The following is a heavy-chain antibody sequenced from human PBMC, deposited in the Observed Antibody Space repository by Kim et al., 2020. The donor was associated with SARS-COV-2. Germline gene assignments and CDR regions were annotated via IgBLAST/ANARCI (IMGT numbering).Heavy chain of an antibody. CDR2: ISWNGNNI. D-gene: IGHD6-19*01. V-gene: IGHV3-9*01. J-gene: IGHJ4*02. Sequence: SLRLSCEASGFTFGDYVMDWVRQAPGKGLEWVSGISWNGNNIAYADSVKGRFTISRDNAKNSLYLQMNSLRPEATALYYCAKGNAGYTSGWYGHWGQGTLVTVSS. CDR1: GFTFGDYV. CDR3: AKGNAGYTSGWYGH.